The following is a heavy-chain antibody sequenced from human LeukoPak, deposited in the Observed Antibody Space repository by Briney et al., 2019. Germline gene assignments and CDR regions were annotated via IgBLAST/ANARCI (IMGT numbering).Heavy chain of an antibody. D-gene: IGHD5-18*01. V-gene: IGHV3-23*01. CDR1: GFTFSIYA. Sequence: PGGSLRLSCAASGFTFSIYAMSWVRQAPGKGLEWVSDISGNGGSTYYADSVKGRFTISRDNYKITVYLQMNSLRAEDTAVYYCAKCTGQSSEYSYGFDYWGQGTLVTVSS. J-gene: IGHJ4*02. CDR3: AKCTGQSSEYSYGFDY. CDR2: ISGNGGST.